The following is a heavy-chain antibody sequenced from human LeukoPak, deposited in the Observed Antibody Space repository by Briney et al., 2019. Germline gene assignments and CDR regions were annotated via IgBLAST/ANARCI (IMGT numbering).Heavy chain of an antibody. CDR1: GFTFNSYT. V-gene: IGHV3-21*01. J-gene: IGHJ3*02. CDR3: AREGDDAFDI. CDR2: VSKSSDYI. Sequence: PGGSLRLSCAASGFTFNSYTMNWVRQAPGKGLEWVSCVSKSSDYIYYADSVRGRFTISRDNAKNSLYLQMNSLRAEDTAVYYCAREGDDAFDIWGQGTMVTVSS.